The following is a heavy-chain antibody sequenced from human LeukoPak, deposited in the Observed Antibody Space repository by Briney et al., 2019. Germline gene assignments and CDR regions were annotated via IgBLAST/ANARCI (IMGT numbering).Heavy chain of an antibody. Sequence: PGGSLRLSCAASGFTVSSNYMSRVRQAPGKGLEWVSVIYSGGSTYYADSVKGRFTISRDNSKNTLYLQMNSLRAEDTAVYYCAREDSSGYYSNYYGMDVWGQGTTVTVSS. J-gene: IGHJ6*02. CDR1: GFTVSSNY. CDR2: IYSGGST. D-gene: IGHD3-22*01. V-gene: IGHV3-66*01. CDR3: AREDSSGYYSNYYGMDV.